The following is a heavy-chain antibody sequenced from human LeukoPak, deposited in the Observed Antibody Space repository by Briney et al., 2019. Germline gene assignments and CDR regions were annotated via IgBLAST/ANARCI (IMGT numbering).Heavy chain of an antibody. CDR3: ARHGFALIQPDMAITESDY. Sequence: SETLSLTCTVSGGSISSYYWSWIRQPAGKGLEWIGRIYYGGGTYYHPSLKSRVTISIDTSRNEFSLKVTSMTAADTAVYYCARHGFALIQPDMAITESDYWGHGTLVTVSS. CDR1: GGSISSYY. V-gene: IGHV4-59*05. J-gene: IGHJ4*01. D-gene: IGHD1-20*01. CDR2: IYYGGGT.